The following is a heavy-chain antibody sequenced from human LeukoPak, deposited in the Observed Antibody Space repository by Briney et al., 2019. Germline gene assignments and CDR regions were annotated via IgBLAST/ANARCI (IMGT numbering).Heavy chain of an antibody. CDR1: GFTFSSYA. V-gene: IGHV3-30-3*01. J-gene: IGHJ4*02. D-gene: IGHD1-26*01. CDR2: ISYDGSNK. CDR3: ARDLSGSPG. Sequence: GGSLRLSCAASGFTFSSYAMLWVRQAPGKGLEWVAVISYDGSNKYYADSVKGRFTISRDNSKNTLYLQMNSLRAEDTAVYYCARDLSGSPGWGQGTLVTVSS.